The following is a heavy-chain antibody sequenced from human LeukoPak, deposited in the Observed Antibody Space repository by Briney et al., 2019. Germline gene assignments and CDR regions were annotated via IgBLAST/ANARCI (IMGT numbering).Heavy chain of an antibody. V-gene: IGHV1-69*05. D-gene: IGHD3-3*01. CDR2: NIPIFGTA. J-gene: IGHJ5*02. CDR3: ARGGRLLEWLDLKSWFDP. CDR1: GYTFTSYG. Sequence: ASVKVSCKASGYTFTSYGINWVRQAPGQGLEWMGGNIPIFGTANYAQKFQGRVTITTDESTSTAYMELSSLRSEDTAVYYCARGGRLLEWLDLKSWFDPWGQGTLVTVSS.